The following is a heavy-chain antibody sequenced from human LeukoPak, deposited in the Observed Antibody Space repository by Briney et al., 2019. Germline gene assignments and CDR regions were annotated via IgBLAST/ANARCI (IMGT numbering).Heavy chain of an antibody. V-gene: IGHV3-23*01. CDR1: GFTFSSYA. J-gene: IGHJ6*02. Sequence: PGGSLRLSCAASGFTFSSYAMSWVRQAPGKGLEWVSAISGSGGSTYYADSVKGRFTISRDNSKNTLYLQMNSLRAEDTAVYYCARRGYYYYGMDVWGQGTTVTVSS. CDR2: ISGSGGST. CDR3: ARRGYYYYGMDV.